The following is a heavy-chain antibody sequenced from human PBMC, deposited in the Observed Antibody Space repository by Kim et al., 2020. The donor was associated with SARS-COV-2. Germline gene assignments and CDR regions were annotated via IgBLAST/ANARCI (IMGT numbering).Heavy chain of an antibody. CDR3: AGLNTYYSGSGSFENFDY. CDR1: GYTFSRYW. V-gene: IGHV5-51*01. J-gene: IGHJ4*02. D-gene: IGHD3-10*01. Sequence: GESLKISCKGSGYTFSRYWIGWVRQMAGKGLEWMGIIYPGDSDTRYSPSFQGQVTISADKSISTAYLQWSGLKASDTAMYYCAGLNTYYSGSGSFENFDYWGQGTLVTVSS. CDR2: IYPGDSDT.